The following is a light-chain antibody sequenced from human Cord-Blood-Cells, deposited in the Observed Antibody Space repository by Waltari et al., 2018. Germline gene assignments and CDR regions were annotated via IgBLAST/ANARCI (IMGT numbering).Light chain of an antibody. V-gene: IGKV3-11*01. CDR2: DPS. J-gene: IGKJ4*02. Sequence: IVLTQSPATLSLSPGERATLSCRASQSVSSYLAWYQEQPCQAPRLLIYDPSSRATGIPARFSRRASGTDFTLTIRSLEPEDFGVDEWQQRSNWLLTFGGGTKVEIK. CDR1: QSVSSY. CDR3: QQRSNWLLT.